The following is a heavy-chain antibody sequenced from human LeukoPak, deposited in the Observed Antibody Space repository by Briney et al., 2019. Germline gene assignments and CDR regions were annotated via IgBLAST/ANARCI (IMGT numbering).Heavy chain of an antibody. CDR2: INHSGST. CDR1: GGSFSGYY. J-gene: IGHJ4*02. CDR3: ARGAPRSGYDYRPRIAVAGTKRFDY. V-gene: IGHV4-34*01. D-gene: IGHD6-19*01. Sequence: SETLSLTCAVYGGSFSGYYWSWIRQPPGKGLEWIGGINHSGSTNYNPSLKSRVTISVDTSKNQFSLKLSSVTAADTAVYYCARGAPRSGYDYRPRIAVAGTKRFDYWGQGTLVTVSS.